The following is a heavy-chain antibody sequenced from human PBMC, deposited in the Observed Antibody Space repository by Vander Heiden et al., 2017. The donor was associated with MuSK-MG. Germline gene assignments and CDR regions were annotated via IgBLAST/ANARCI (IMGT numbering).Heavy chain of an antibody. CDR2: INHSGST. D-gene: IGHD3-10*01. CDR3: ARRDYGSGSYYNQNWFDP. CDR1: GGSFSGYY. V-gene: IGHV4-34*01. J-gene: IGHJ5*02. Sequence: QVQLQQWGAGLLKPSETLSLTCAVYGGSFSGYYWSWIRQPPGKGLEWIGEINHSGSTNYNPSLKSRVTISVDTSKNQFSLKLSSVTAADTAVYYCARRDYGSGSYYNQNWFDPWGQGTLVTVSS.